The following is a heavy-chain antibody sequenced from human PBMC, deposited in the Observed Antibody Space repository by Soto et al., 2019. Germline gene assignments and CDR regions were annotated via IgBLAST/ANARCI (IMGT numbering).Heavy chain of an antibody. V-gene: IGHV4-31*03. CDR3: ARWVNTIFGVVIENTWFDP. Sequence: PSETLSLTCTVSGGSISSGGYYWSWIRQHPGKGLEWIGYIYYSGSTYYNPSLKSRVTISVDTSKNQFSLKLSSVTAADTAVYYCARWVNTIFGVVIENTWFDPWGQGTLVTVSS. D-gene: IGHD3-3*01. CDR2: IYYSGST. J-gene: IGHJ5*02. CDR1: GGSISSGGYY.